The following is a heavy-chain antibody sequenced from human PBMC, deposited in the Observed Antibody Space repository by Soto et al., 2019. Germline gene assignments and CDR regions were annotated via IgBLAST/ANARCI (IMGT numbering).Heavy chain of an antibody. V-gene: IGHV4-34*01. CDR1: GGSFTAYY. D-gene: IGHD3-16*02. Sequence: QVQLQQWGAGLLKPSETLSLTCAVYGGSFTAYYWTWIRQPPGKGLEWIGEINHSGSTNDNPSLKNRVTISLDTSKNQFSLKVNSVTAADTAVYFCAGVRARLLSHAFDFWGQGTLVTVSS. J-gene: IGHJ3*01. CDR2: INHSGST. CDR3: AGVRARLLSHAFDF.